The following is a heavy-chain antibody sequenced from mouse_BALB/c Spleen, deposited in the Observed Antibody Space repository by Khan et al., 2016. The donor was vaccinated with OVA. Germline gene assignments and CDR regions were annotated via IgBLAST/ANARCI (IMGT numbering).Heavy chain of an antibody. V-gene: IGHV2-6-4*01. CDR3: TRAFYRYDGYYAIDY. Sequence: QMQLEESGPGLVAPSQSLSITCNVSGFSLSRYNIHWVRQPPGKGLEWLGMIWGGGGTDYNSSLKSRLSISKDNSKSQVFLKMSSLQTDDTAKYYCTRAFYRYDGYYAIDYWGQGTSVNVST. CDR2: IWGGGGT. J-gene: IGHJ4*01. CDR1: GFSLSRYN. D-gene: IGHD2-14*01.